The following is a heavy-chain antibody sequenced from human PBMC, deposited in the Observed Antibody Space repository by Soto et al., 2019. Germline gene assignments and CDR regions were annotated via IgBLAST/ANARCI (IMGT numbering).Heavy chain of an antibody. D-gene: IGHD1-20*01. J-gene: IGHJ3*02. CDR3: ARAYNWNDAPHAFDI. CDR2: IIPIFGTA. CDR1: GGTFSSYA. V-gene: IGHV1-69*06. Sequence: SVKVSCKASGGTFSSYAISWVRQAPGQGLEWMGGIIPIFGTANYAQKFQGRVTITADKFTSTAYMELSSLRSEDTAVYYCARAYNWNDAPHAFDIWGQGTMVTVSS.